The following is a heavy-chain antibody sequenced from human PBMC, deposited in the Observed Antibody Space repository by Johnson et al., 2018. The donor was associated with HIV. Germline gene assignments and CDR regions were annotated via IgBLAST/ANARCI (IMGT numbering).Heavy chain of an antibody. CDR3: AKLWAYCGGDCYWRGHDAFDI. CDR2: IYSGGST. D-gene: IGHD2-21*02. J-gene: IGHJ3*02. V-gene: IGHV3-66*01. CDR1: GFTVSSNY. Sequence: VQLVESGGGVVQPGRSLRLSCAASGFTVSSNYMSWVRQAPGKGLEWVSVIYSGGSTYSADSVKGRFTISRDSSKNSLYLQMNSLRAEDTAVYYCAKLWAYCGGDCYWRGHDAFDIWGQGTMVTVSS.